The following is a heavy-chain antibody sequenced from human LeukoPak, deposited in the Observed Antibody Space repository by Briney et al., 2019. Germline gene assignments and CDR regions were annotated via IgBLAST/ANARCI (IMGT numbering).Heavy chain of an antibody. V-gene: IGHV3-23*01. Sequence: GGSLRLSCAASGFTFSDYYMSWIRQAPGKGLEWVSAISGSGGSTYYADSVKGRFTISRDNSKNTLYLQMNSLRAEDTAVYYCAKLVGSLDYFDYWGQGTLVTVSS. CDR2: ISGSGGST. CDR1: GFTFSDYY. J-gene: IGHJ4*02. CDR3: AKLVGSLDYFDY. D-gene: IGHD2-15*01.